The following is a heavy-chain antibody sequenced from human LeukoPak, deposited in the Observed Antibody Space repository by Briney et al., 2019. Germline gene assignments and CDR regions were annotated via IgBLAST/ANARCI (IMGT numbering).Heavy chain of an antibody. V-gene: IGHV5-51*01. CDR3: ARRYDNTGYYVY. CDR1: GYSFTNYW. CDR2: IYPGDSDT. D-gene: IGHD3-9*01. Sequence: GESLKISCKGFGYSFTNYWIAWVRQMPGKGLEWMGIIYPGDSDTRYSPSFQGQVTISADKSINTAYPQWSSLKASDTATYYCARRYDNTGYYVYWGQGTLVTVSS. J-gene: IGHJ4*02.